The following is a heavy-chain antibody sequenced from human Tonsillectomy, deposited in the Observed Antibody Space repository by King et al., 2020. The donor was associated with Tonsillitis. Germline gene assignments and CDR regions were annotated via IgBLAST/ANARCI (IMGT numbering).Heavy chain of an antibody. Sequence: EVQLVESGGGLVQPGGSLRLSCAASGFTFGSSGMTWVRQAPGKGLEWVSAISVSGGSTYYADSVRDRFTISRDNSNNTLYLQLNSLRAEDTAIYYCVKEGRQAGPTFDFWGQGTLVTVSS. CDR3: VKEGRQAGPTFDF. V-gene: IGHV3-23*04. CDR2: ISVSGGST. J-gene: IGHJ4*02. CDR1: GFTFGSSG. D-gene: IGHD1-14*01.